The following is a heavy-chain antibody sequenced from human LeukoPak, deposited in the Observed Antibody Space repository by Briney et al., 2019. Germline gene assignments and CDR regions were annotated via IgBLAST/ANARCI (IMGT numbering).Heavy chain of an antibody. Sequence: GGSLRLSCAASGFTFSSYAMSWVRQAPGKGLEWVSAISGSGGSTYCADSVKGRFTISRDNSKNTLYLQMNSLRAEDTAVYYCAKDPRAPGIRLYYFDYWGQGTLVTVSS. J-gene: IGHJ4*02. CDR2: ISGSGGST. V-gene: IGHV3-23*01. CDR1: GFTFSSYA. D-gene: IGHD5-12*01. CDR3: AKDPRAPGIRLYYFDY.